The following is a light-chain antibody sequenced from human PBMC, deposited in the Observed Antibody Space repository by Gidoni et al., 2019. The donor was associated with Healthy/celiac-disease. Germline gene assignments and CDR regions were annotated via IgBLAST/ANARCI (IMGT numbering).Light chain of an antibody. CDR2: AAS. CDR3: QQRSTWLFT. V-gene: IGKV3-11*01. Sequence: EIVLTQSPATLTLSPGERATRTCRASQSVSSYLAWYQQKPGPAPRLLIYAASNRATGIPARFSGRVSGTDFTLTISSLEPEDFAVYYCQQRSTWLFTFGPGTKVDIK. CDR1: QSVSSY. J-gene: IGKJ3*01.